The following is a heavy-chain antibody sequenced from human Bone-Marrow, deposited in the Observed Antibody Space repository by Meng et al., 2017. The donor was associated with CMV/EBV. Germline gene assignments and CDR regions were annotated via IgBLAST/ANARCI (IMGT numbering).Heavy chain of an antibody. D-gene: IGHD3-10*01. CDR2: ISSSSSYI. CDR1: GFTFSSYS. Sequence: GGSLRLSCAASGFTFSSYSMNWVRQAPGKGLEWVSSISSSSSYIYYADSVKGRFTISRDNAKNSLYLQMNSLRAEDTAVYYCARGRYGSGSYHTYYYYYGMDVCGQGTTVTVSS. J-gene: IGHJ6*02. V-gene: IGHV3-21*01. CDR3: ARGRYGSGSYHTYYYYYGMDV.